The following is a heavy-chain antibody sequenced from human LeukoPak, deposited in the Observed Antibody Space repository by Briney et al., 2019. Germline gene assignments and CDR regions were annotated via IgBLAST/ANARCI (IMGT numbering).Heavy chain of an antibody. CDR3: ASSIGYSYGHFDY. V-gene: IGHV4-4*02. CDR1: GGSISSSNW. CDR2: IYHSGST. D-gene: IGHD5-18*01. Sequence: KTSGTLSLTCAVSGGSISSSNWWSWVRQPPGKGLEWIGEIYHSGSTNYNPSLKSRVTISVDTSKNQFSLKLSSVTAADTAVYYCASSIGYSYGHFDYWGQGTLVTVPS. J-gene: IGHJ4*02.